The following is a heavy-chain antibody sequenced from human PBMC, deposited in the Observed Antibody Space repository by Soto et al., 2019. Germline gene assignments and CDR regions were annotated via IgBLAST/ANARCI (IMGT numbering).Heavy chain of an antibody. J-gene: IGHJ6*02. Sequence: EVQLVESGGGLVKPGGSLRLSCAASGFTFSSYSMNWVRLAPGKGLEWVSSISSSSSYIYYADSVKGRFTISRDNAKNSLYLQMNSLRAEDTAVYYCARASVTRPPYHYHGMDVWRQGTTVTVSS. V-gene: IGHV3-21*01. CDR3: ARASVTRPPYHYHGMDV. CDR2: ISSSSSYI. CDR1: GFTFSSYS. D-gene: IGHD4-17*01.